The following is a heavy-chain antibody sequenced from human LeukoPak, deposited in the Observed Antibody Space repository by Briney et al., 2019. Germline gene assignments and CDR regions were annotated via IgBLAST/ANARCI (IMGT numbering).Heavy chain of an antibody. Sequence: VASVKVSCKVSGYTLTELSMHWVRQAPGKGLEWMGGFDPEDGETIYAQKFQGRVTMTEDTSTDTAYMELSRLRSDDTAVYYCASDREMATPSPNFDYWGQGTLVTVSS. CDR2: FDPEDGET. J-gene: IGHJ4*02. CDR1: GYTLTELS. V-gene: IGHV1-24*01. D-gene: IGHD5-24*01. CDR3: ASDREMATPSPNFDY.